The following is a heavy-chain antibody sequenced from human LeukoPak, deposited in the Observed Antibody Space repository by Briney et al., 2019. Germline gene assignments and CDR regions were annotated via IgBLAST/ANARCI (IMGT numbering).Heavy chain of an antibody. Sequence: GGSLRLSCAASGFAFSSYAMHWVRQAPGKGLEWVAVISYDGRNKYYADSVTGRFTNSRDNSNNTLYLQMDSLRTEDTAIYYCAGARSYSYAKFWGQGTLVTASS. V-gene: IGHV3-30*04. D-gene: IGHD3-16*01. CDR3: AGARSYSYAKF. CDR1: GFAFSSYA. J-gene: IGHJ4*02. CDR2: ISYDGRNK.